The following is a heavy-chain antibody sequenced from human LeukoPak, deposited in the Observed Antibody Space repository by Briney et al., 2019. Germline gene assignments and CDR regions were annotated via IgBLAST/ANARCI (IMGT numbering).Heavy chain of an antibody. D-gene: IGHD2-15*01. Sequence: GGSLRLSCAASGFTVSSSYMTWVRQAPGKGLEWVSVIYSGGATYHADSVKGRFTISRDNSKNTLFLQMNSLRAEDTAVYYCARVGGYCSGGSCLAFGSWGQGTLVTVSS. J-gene: IGHJ4*02. V-gene: IGHV3-53*01. CDR2: IYSGGAT. CDR1: GFTVSSSY. CDR3: ARVGGYCSGGSCLAFGS.